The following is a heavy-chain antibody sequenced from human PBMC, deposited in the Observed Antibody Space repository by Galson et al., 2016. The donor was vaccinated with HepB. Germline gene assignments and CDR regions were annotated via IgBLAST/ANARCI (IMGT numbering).Heavy chain of an antibody. CDR2: IYYSGST. V-gene: IGHV4-30-4*07. J-gene: IGHJ4*02. Sequence: SWVRQAPGKGLEWIGYIYYSGSTYYNPSLKSRVTISVDTSKNQFSLKLSSVTAADTAVYYCASGVRAARGEGFDYWGQGTQVTVSS. D-gene: IGHD6-6*01. CDR3: ASGVRAARGEGFDY.